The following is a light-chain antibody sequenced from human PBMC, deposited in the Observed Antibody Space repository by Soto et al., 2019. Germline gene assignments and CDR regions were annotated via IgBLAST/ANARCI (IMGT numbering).Light chain of an antibody. CDR3: CSYAGSYTSLYV. J-gene: IGLJ1*01. CDR1: SSDVGGYNY. CDR2: DVS. Sequence: QSALTQPRSVSGSPGQSVTISCTGTSSDVGGYNYVSWYQQHPGKAPKLMIYDVSKRPSGVPDRFSGSKSGNTASLTIFGLQAEDEADYYCCSYAGSYTSLYVFGTGTKLTVL. V-gene: IGLV2-11*01.